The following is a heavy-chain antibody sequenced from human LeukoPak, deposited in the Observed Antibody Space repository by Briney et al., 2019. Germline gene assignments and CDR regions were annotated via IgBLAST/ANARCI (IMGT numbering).Heavy chain of an antibody. D-gene: IGHD1-14*01. CDR3: ARITGDWAFDI. V-gene: IGHV1-8*01. CDR1: GYTFTSYD. CDR2: MNPNSGNT. J-gene: IGHJ3*02. Sequence: ASVKVSCKASGYTFTSYDINWVRQATGQGLEWMGWMNPNSGNTGYAQKFQGRVTMTRDTSISTAYMELSRLKSDDTAVYYCARITGDWAFDIWGQGTMVTVSS.